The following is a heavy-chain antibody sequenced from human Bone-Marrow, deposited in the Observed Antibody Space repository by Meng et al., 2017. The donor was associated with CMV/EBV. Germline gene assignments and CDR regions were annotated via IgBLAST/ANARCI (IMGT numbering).Heavy chain of an antibody. V-gene: IGHV3-30*03. CDR1: GFSFSSYG. Sequence: GESLKISCAGSGFSFSSYGMHWVRQAPGKGLEWVAVISYDGGNEYYADSVKGRFSVSRDNSKNTLYLQMSSLRAEDTAVYYCARSTPYYYGMDVWGQGTTVTVSS. J-gene: IGHJ6*02. CDR2: ISYDGGNE. CDR3: ARSTPYYYGMDV.